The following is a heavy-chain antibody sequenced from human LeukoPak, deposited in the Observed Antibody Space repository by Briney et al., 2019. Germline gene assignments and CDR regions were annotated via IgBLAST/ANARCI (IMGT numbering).Heavy chain of an antibody. V-gene: IGHV1-18*01. J-gene: IGHJ4*02. CDR3: ARDLRQQLEYFFDY. CDR1: GYTFTSYG. D-gene: IGHD6-13*01. CDR2: ISAYNGNT. Sequence: ASVKVSCKASGYTFTSYGISWVRQAPGQGLEWMGWISAYNGNTNYAQKLQGRVTMTTDTSTSTAYMELRSLRSDDTAVYYCARDLRQQLEYFFDYWGQGTLVTVSS.